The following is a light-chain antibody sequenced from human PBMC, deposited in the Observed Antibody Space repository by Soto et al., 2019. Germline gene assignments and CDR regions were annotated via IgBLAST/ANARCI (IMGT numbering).Light chain of an antibody. V-gene: IGLV1-44*01. CDR3: AAWDDSLDGYV. J-gene: IGLJ2*01. CDR1: SPNIGTNT. CDR2: SNN. Sequence: QSVLTQPPSASGTPGQRVTISCSGSSPNIGTNTVNWYQQLPGTAPKLLIFSNNQRPSGVPDRLSGSKSGTSASLAISGLQSEDEADYYCAAWDDSLDGYVFGRGTKLTVL.